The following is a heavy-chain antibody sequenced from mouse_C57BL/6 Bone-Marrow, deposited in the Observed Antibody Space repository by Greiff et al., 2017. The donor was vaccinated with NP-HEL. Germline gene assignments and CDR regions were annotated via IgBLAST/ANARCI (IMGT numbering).Heavy chain of an antibody. CDR3: VRGEGEAC. Sequence: EVKLQESGGGLVQPKGSLKLSCAASGFTFNTYAMHWVRQAPGKGLEWVARIRSKSSNYATYYADSVKDRFTISSADSQSMLHLQMMNPKAEDTTMYYCVRGEGEACWGQGALVTVAA. CDR2: IRSKSSNYAT. J-gene: IGHJ3*01. V-gene: IGHV10-3*01. CDR1: GFTFNTYA.